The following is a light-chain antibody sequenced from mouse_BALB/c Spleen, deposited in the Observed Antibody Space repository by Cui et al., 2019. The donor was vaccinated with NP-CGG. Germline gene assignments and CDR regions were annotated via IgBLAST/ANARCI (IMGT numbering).Light chain of an antibody. J-gene: IGLJ1*01. Sequence: AVVTQEPAPTPSPGETVTLTCRSSTGAVTTSNYANWVQEKPDHLFTGLIGGTNNRAPGVPARFSGSLIGDKSALTITGAQTEDEAIYFCALWYSNHWVFGGGTKLTVL. CDR3: ALWYSNHWV. V-gene: IGLV1*01. CDR2: GTN. CDR1: TGAVTTSNY.